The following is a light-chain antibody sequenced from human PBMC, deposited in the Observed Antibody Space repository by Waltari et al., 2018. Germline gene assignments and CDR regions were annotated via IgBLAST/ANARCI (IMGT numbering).Light chain of an antibody. V-gene: IGLV3-21*02. Sequence: SYELTQPPSVSVAPGQMARITCDGDKIGSKNVHWYQHKPGQAPVLVVYDDGDRPPGIPERFAGSNSGNTAALTISRVDAGDEAEYYCQVWDSGSNHYVFGTVTKVTVL. CDR2: DDG. CDR3: QVWDSGSNHYV. J-gene: IGLJ1*01. CDR1: KIGSKN.